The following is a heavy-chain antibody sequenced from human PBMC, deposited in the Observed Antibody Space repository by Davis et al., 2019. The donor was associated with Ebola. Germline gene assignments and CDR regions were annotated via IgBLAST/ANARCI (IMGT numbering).Heavy chain of an antibody. CDR2: ISYDGSNK. J-gene: IGHJ2*01. V-gene: IGHV3-30*18. CDR3: AKGGYCSGGSCYPGWYFDL. Sequence: GESLKISCAASGFTVSSNYMSWVRQAPGKGLEWVAVISYDGSNKYYADSVKGRFTISRDNSKNTLYLQMNSLRAEDTAVYYCAKGGYCSGGSCYPGWYFDLWGRGTLVTVSS. CDR1: GFTVSSNY. D-gene: IGHD2-15*01.